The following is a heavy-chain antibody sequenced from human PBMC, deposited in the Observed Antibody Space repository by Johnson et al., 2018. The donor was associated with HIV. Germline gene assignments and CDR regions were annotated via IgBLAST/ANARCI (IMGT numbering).Heavy chain of an antibody. V-gene: IGHV3-30*02. CDR1: GFTFSSYG. CDR2: IRYDGSNK. D-gene: IGHD6-13*01. J-gene: IGHJ3*02. CDR3: ARPQVAAAGRVVGNVESGDDAFDI. Sequence: QVQLVESGGGVVQPGGSLRLSCAASGFTFSSYGMHWVRQAPGKGLEWVAFIRYDGSNKYYADSVKGRFTISRDNAKNTLYLPMNSLRAEDTAVYYCARPQVAAAGRVVGNVESGDDAFDIWGQGTMVTVSS.